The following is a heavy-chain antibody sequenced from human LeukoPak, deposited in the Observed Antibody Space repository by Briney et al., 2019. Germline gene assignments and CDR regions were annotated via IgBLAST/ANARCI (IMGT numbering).Heavy chain of an antibody. CDR2: INPNSGGT. Sequence: ASVKVSCKASGYTFTGYYVHWVRQAPGQGLEWMGWINPNSGGTNYAQKFQGRVTMTRDTSISTAYMELSRLRSDDTAVYYCARAGSSSWYYFDYWGQGTLVTVSS. J-gene: IGHJ4*02. CDR3: ARAGSSSWYYFDY. D-gene: IGHD6-13*01. V-gene: IGHV1-2*02. CDR1: GYTFTGYY.